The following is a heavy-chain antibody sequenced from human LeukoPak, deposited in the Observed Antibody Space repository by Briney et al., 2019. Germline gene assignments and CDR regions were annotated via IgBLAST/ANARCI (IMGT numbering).Heavy chain of an antibody. Sequence: PGGSLRLSCVASGFNLSAYAMHWARQAPGKGLEWVSLIRYDGSDKYYADSVKGRFTISRDISKNTLNLQMNSLRAEDTAVYYCAKGASSSSSLGDWGQGTLVTVSS. CDR3: AKGASSSSSLGD. CDR2: IRYDGSDK. D-gene: IGHD6-6*01. J-gene: IGHJ4*02. V-gene: IGHV3-30*02. CDR1: GFNLSAYA.